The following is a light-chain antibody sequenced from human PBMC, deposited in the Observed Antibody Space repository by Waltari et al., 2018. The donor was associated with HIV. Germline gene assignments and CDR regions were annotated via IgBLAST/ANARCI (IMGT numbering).Light chain of an antibody. Sequence: YELTQAPSVSVAPGQTARIICEGNNIGRKSVHWYQQKAGQAPTVVVHHDFDRPSEYPARFSGANSQNTATLTISGVEAGDEADYYCQVWDTFSEHRVFGGGTKLTVL. CDR1: NIGRKS. V-gene: IGLV3-21*02. CDR2: HDF. J-gene: IGLJ3*02. CDR3: QVWDTFSEHRV.